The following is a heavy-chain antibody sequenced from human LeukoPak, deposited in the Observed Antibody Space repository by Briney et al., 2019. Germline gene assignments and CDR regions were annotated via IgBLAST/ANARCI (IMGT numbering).Heavy chain of an antibody. J-gene: IGHJ4*02. CDR3: AREEYTYGFYY. CDR1: GYTFTGYY. Sequence: EASVKVSCKASGYTFTGYYMHWVRQAPGQGLEWMGWINPNSGDTTYAQKFQGRVTMTKDTSISTAYMELNRLRSDDTAMYYCAREEYTYGFYYWGQGTLVTVSS. CDR2: INPNSGDT. D-gene: IGHD5-18*01. V-gene: IGHV1-2*02.